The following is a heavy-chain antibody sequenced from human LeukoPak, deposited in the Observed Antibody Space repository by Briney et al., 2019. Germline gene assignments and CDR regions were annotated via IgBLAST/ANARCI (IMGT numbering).Heavy chain of an antibody. Sequence: ASVKVSCKASGYTFTGYYMHWVRQAPGQGLEWMGRINPNSGGTSYAQKFQGRVTMTRDTSTSTVYMELSSLRSEDTAVYYCASGYCSSTSCLPSYYYYYGMDVWGQGTTVTVSS. D-gene: IGHD2-2*03. CDR3: ASGYCSSTSCLPSYYYYYGMDV. CDR1: GYTFTGYY. CDR2: INPNSGGT. V-gene: IGHV1-2*06. J-gene: IGHJ6*02.